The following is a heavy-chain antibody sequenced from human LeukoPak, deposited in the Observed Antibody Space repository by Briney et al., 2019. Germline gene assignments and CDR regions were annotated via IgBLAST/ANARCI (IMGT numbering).Heavy chain of an antibody. CDR3: ARGTTDAY. CDR1: GYSFNSYY. CDR2: VNPSGGTT. J-gene: IGHJ4*02. V-gene: IGHV1-46*02. Sequence: ASVKVSCKASGYSFNSYYMHWVRQAPGQGLEWLGIVNPSGGTTAYAQDFEGRITVTWDASTKTVYMELSSLRSQDTAMYYCARGTTDAYWGQGTPVTVSS. D-gene: IGHD1-1*01.